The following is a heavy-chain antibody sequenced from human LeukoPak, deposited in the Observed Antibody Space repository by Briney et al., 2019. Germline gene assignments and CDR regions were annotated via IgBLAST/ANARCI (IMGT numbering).Heavy chain of an antibody. V-gene: IGHV1-69*13. CDR3: ARATIQYYYDSSGLNGMDV. D-gene: IGHD3-22*01. Sequence: ASVKVSCKASGGTCISYAINWVRQAPGQGLEWMGGIIPIFGTANYAQKFQGRVTITADESTSTAYMELSSLRSEDTAVYYCARATIQYYYDSSGLNGMDVWGQGTTVTVSS. CDR1: GGTCISYA. J-gene: IGHJ6*02. CDR2: IIPIFGTA.